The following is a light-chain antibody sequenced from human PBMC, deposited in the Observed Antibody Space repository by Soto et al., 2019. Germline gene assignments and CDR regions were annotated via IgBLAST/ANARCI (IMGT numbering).Light chain of an antibody. CDR2: GNS. V-gene: IGLV1-40*01. CDR1: SSNLGAAFA. Sequence: QSVLTQPPSLSGAPGQRITISCTGTSSNLGAAFAVQWYQQLPGAAPKLLIYGNSNRPSGVPDRFSGSKSGTSASLAITGLQAEDEADYYCQSYDSSLSGVFGGGTKLTVL. J-gene: IGLJ2*01. CDR3: QSYDSSLSGV.